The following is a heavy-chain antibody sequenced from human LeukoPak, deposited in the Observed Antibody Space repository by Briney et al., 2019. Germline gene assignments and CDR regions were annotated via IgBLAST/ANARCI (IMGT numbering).Heavy chain of an antibody. D-gene: IGHD2-21*02. Sequence: SETLSLTCSVSAYSISSGYYWGWLRQPPGKGLEWIGSIHRTGYTFYNPSVKSRITISVETSKNQFSLKLSSVTAADTAMYYCARETGDFDIWGQGAMVTVSS. V-gene: IGHV4-38-2*02. CDR1: AYSISSGYY. CDR3: ARETGDFDI. CDR2: IHRTGYT. J-gene: IGHJ3*02.